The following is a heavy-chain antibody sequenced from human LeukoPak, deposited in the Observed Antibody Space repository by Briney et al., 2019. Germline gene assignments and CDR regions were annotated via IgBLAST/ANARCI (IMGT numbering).Heavy chain of an antibody. CDR3: ARVGWSGYYTSYYFDY. D-gene: IGHD3-3*01. CDR1: GFTFSSYA. CDR2: IYTSGST. Sequence: GSLRLSCAASGFTFSSYAMSWVRQAPGKGLEWIGRIYTSGSTNYNPSLKSRVTMSVDTSKNQFSLKLSSVTAADTAVYYCARVGWSGYYTSYYFDYWGQGTLVTVSS. V-gene: IGHV4-59*10. J-gene: IGHJ4*02.